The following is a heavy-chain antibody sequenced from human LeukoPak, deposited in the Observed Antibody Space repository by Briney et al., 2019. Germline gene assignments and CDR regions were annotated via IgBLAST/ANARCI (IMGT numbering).Heavy chain of an antibody. Sequence: GGPLRLSCAASGCTFNSYGMRWGRQAPGKGLEWVAFIRYDCSNKYSADSVKGRFTISRDHSKNMLSLQMSSLRGEDTAVYYCAKDHGPAHYYMDVWGKGTPVTVSS. CDR3: AKDHGPAHYYMDV. CDR1: GCTFNSYG. CDR2: IRYDCSNK. V-gene: IGHV3-30*02. D-gene: IGHD2-2*01. J-gene: IGHJ6*03.